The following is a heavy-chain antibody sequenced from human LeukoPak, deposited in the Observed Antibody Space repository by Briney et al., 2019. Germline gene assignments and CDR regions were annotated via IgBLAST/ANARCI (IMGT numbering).Heavy chain of an antibody. D-gene: IGHD2-2*02. Sequence: SETLSLTCTVSGGSISSSGYYWGWIRQPPGKGLEWIGSIYYSGSTYYNPSLKSRVTISVDTSKNQFSLKLSSVTAADTAVYYCARDYSVYCSSTSCYTGTQNWFDPWGQGTLVTVSS. CDR3: ARDYSVYCSSTSCYTGTQNWFDP. CDR1: GGSISSSGYY. CDR2: IYYSGST. V-gene: IGHV4-39*07. J-gene: IGHJ5*02.